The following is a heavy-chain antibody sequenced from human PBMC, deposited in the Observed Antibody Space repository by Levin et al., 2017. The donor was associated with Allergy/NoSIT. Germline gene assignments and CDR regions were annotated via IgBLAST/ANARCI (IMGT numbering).Heavy chain of an antibody. D-gene: IGHD3-3*01. CDR1: GGSISSYY. Sequence: SETLSLTCTVSGGSISSYYWSWIRQPPGKGLEWIGYIYYSGSTNYNPSLKSRVTISVDTSKNQFSLKLSSVTAADTAVYYCARGQTIFGVVPGNYGMDVWGQGTTVTVSS. V-gene: IGHV4-59*01. CDR3: ARGQTIFGVVPGNYGMDV. J-gene: IGHJ6*02. CDR2: IYYSGST.